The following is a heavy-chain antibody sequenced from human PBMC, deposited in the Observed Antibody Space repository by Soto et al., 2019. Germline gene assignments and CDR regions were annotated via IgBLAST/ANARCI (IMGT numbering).Heavy chain of an antibody. CDR1: GYTLTELS. J-gene: IGHJ3*02. Sequence: ASVKVSCKVSGYTLTELSMHWVRQAPGKGLEWMGGFDPEDGETIYAQKFQGRVTMTEGTSTDTAYMELSSLRSEDTAVYYCATADIVVVPVGNAFDIWGQGTMVTVS. CDR3: ATADIVVVPVGNAFDI. CDR2: FDPEDGET. D-gene: IGHD2-15*01. V-gene: IGHV1-24*01.